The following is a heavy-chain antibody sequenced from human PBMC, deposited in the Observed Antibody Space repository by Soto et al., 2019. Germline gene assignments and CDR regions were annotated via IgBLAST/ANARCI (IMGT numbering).Heavy chain of an antibody. Sequence: PGGSLRLSCAASGFTFSSYSMNWVRQAPGKGLEWVSSISSSSSYIYYADSVKGRFTISRDNAKNSLYLQMNSLRAEDTAVYYCARVRPVSPSYGGYYYYMDAWGKGTTVTVSS. D-gene: IGHD3-10*01. CDR2: ISSSSSYI. CDR1: GFTFSSYS. V-gene: IGHV3-21*01. CDR3: ARVRPVSPSYGGYYYYMDA. J-gene: IGHJ6*03.